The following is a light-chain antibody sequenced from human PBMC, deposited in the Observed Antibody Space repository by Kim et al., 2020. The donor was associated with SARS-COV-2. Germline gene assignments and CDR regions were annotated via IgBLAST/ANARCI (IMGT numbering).Light chain of an antibody. CDR3: SSYASSRSYV. CDR1: SSDVGRDKY. CDR2: DVS. J-gene: IGLJ1*01. V-gene: IGLV2-14*04. Sequence: GQSITLSCTGTSSDVGRDKYVTRYQQHRGKAPKLMIYDVSERPSGVSNRFSGSKSGNTASLTISVLQAEDEANYYCSSYASSRSYVFGTGTKVTVL.